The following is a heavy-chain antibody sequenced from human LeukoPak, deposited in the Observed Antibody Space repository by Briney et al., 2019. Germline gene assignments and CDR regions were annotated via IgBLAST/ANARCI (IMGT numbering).Heavy chain of an antibody. CDR2: ISGSGGST. V-gene: IGHV3-23*01. J-gene: IGHJ4*02. Sequence: GGSLRLSCAASGFTFSSYAMSWVRQAPGKGLEWVSAISGSGGSTHYADSVKGRFTISRDNSKNTLYLQMNSLRAEDTAVYYCAKDRRGGAMVRGVLDYWGQGTLVTVSS. CDR3: AKDRRGGAMVRGVLDY. CDR1: GFTFSSYA. D-gene: IGHD3-10*01.